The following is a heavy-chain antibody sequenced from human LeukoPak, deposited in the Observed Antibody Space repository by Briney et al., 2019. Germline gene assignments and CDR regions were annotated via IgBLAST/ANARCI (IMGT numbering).Heavy chain of an antibody. CDR3: ARGAELLGYCSGGSCYGSPRNAFDI. CDR2: INAGNGNT. J-gene: IGHJ3*02. Sequence: ASVKVSCKASGYTFTSYAMHWVRQAPGQRLEWMGWINAGNGNTKYSQEFQGRVTITRDTSASTAYMELRSLRSDDTAVYYCARGAELLGYCSGGSCYGSPRNAFDIWGQGTMVTVSS. D-gene: IGHD2-15*01. V-gene: IGHV1-3*01. CDR1: GYTFTSYA.